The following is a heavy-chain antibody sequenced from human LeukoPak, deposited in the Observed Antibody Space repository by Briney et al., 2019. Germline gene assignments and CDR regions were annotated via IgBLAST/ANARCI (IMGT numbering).Heavy chain of an antibody. CDR2: ISGSGGST. D-gene: IGHD3-22*01. CDR3: TTTYYYDSSPGSFDY. CDR1: GFTFSSYA. V-gene: IGHV3-23*01. Sequence: GGSLRLSCAASGFTFSSYAMSWVRQAPGKGLEWVSAISGSGGSTYYADSVKGRFTISRDNSKNTLYLQMNSLKTEDTAVYYCTTTYYYDSSPGSFDYWGQGTLVTVSS. J-gene: IGHJ4*02.